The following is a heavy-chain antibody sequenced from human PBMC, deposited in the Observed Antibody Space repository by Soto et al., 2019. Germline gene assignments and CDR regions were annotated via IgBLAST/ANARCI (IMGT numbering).Heavy chain of an antibody. V-gene: IGHV3-30*18. D-gene: IGHD5-18*01. J-gene: IGHJ6*02. CDR1: GFTFSSYG. CDR3: AKDLGDYPGELWLHTYYYYGMDV. CDR2: ISYDGSNK. Sequence: QLGGSLRLSCAASGFTFSSYGMHWVRQAPGKGLEWVAVISYDGSNKYYADSVKGRFTISRDNSKNTLYLQMNSLRAEDTAVYYCAKDLGDYPGELWLHTYYYYGMDVWGQGTTVTVSS.